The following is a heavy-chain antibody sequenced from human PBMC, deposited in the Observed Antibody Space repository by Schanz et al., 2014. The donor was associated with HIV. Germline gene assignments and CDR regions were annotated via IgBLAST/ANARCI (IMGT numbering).Heavy chain of an antibody. CDR3: VGHQDYKWFDP. CDR2: VYSGGSS. J-gene: IGHJ5*02. Sequence: QVQLQQWGAGLLKPSETLSLTCAVYGGSFSGYYWTWIRQPPGKGLEWIGRVYSGGSSNYNPSLRSRVTMSVDTSQNQFSLKLSSVTAADTAVYFCVGHQDYKWFDPWGQGTLVIVSS. CDR1: GGSFSGYY. V-gene: IGHV4-59*10. D-gene: IGHD2-15*01.